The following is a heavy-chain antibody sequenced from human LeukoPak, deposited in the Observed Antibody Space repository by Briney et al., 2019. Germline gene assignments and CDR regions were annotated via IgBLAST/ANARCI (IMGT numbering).Heavy chain of an antibody. J-gene: IGHJ4*02. V-gene: IGHV3-13*01. Sequence: GGSLRLSCAASGFTFSSYDMHWVRQTTGKSLEWVSGIGFAGDTHYLGSVKGRFTISRDNSKNTLYLQMNSLRAEDTAVYYCAKESPGFVLPVGDYWGQGTLVTVSS. CDR3: AKESPGFVLPVGDY. CDR1: GFTFSSYD. CDR2: IGFAGDT. D-gene: IGHD1-26*01.